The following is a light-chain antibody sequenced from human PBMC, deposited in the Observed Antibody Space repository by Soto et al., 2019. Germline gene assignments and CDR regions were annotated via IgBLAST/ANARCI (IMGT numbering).Light chain of an antibody. CDR3: LLYYGGAQLV. Sequence: QAVVTQEPSLTVSPGGTVTLTCASSTGAVTSGYYPNWFQQKPGQAPRPLIYSTSNKRSWTPARFSGSLLGGKAALTLSGVQPGVEAEHNCLLYYGGAQLVFGAGTKLTVL. CDR2: STS. V-gene: IGLV7-43*01. J-gene: IGLJ2*01. CDR1: TGAVTSGYY.